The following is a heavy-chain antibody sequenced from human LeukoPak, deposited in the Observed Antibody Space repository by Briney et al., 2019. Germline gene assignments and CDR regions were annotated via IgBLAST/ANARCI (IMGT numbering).Heavy chain of an antibody. CDR2: TVGGGSPNT. V-gene: IGHV3-23*01. CDR1: GFTFSSYE. J-gene: IGHJ4*02. CDR3: AKDSYYDYVWGSYRYTNQFDY. Sequence: PGGSLRLSCAASGFTFSSYEMNWVRQAPGKGLEWVSATVGGGSPNTYHADSVKGRFTISRDNSKNTLYLQMNSLRAEDTAVYYCAKDSYYDYVWGSYRYTNQFDYWGQGTLVTVSS. D-gene: IGHD3-16*02.